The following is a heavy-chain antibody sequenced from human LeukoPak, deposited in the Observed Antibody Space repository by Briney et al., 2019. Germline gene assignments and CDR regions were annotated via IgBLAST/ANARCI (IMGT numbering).Heavy chain of an antibody. D-gene: IGHD6-19*01. CDR2: VTTSNNG. J-gene: IGHJ4*02. CDR1: GFNFPTYA. V-gene: IGHV3-23*01. Sequence: GGSLRLSCAASGFNFPTYAMTWVRQAPGKGLEWVATVTTSNNGVCADSVRGRFVVSRDNSKTTFYLQMNGLTVDDTAMYYCANSGPGLGWGRVYLDFWGQGTLVTVSS. CDR3: ANSGPGLGWGRVYLDF.